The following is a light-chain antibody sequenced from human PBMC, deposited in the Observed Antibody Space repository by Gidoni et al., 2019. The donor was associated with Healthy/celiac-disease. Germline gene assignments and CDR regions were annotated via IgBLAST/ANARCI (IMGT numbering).Light chain of an antibody. CDR2: AAP. J-gene: IGKJ1*01. CDR1: QSISSY. Sequence: DIQMTQSPSSLSASVGDRVTITCRASQSISSYLNWYQQQPGKAPKLLIYAAPSLQSGVPSRFSGSGSGTDFTLTISSLPPEAFATYYCQQSYSTPPTFGHGTKVEIK. V-gene: IGKV1-39*01. CDR3: QQSYSTPPT.